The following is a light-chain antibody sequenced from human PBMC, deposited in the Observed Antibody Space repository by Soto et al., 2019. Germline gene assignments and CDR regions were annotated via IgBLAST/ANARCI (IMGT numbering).Light chain of an antibody. V-gene: IGLV1-47*01. CDR1: SSNIGSNY. J-gene: IGLJ1*01. Sequence: QSVLTQPPSASGTPGQRFTISCSGSSSNIGSNYVYWYQQLPGTAPKLLIYRNNQRPSGVPDRFSGSKSGTSASLAISGLRSEDEADYYCAAWDDSLSANYVFGTGTKVTVL. CDR2: RNN. CDR3: AAWDDSLSANYV.